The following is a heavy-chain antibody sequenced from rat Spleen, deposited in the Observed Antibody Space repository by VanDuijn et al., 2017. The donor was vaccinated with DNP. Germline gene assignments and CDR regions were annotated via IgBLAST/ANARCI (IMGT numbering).Heavy chain of an antibody. CDR3: AIQLGVFDY. Sequence: EVQLQESGPGLVKPSQSLSLTCSVTGDSVTSDYRWNWIRKFPGDKLEWMGYINNAGTTKYNPSLKSRISITRDTSKNQFFLQVNSMTPEDTATYYCAIQLGVFDYWGQGVPVTVSS. D-gene: IGHD4-6*01. CDR1: GDSVTSDYR. V-gene: IGHV3-3*01. CDR2: INNAGTT. J-gene: IGHJ2*01.